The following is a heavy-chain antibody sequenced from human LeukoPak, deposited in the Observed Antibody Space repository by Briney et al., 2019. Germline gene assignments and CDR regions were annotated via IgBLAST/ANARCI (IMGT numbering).Heavy chain of an antibody. D-gene: IGHD6-13*01. CDR2: IYYSGST. CDR1: GGSISSYY. J-gene: IGHJ4*02. V-gene: IGHV4-59*08. CDR3: ARQYLGYSSSWYFDY. Sequence: SETLSLTCTVSGGSISSYYWSWIRQPPGKGLEWIGYIYYSGSTNYNPSLKSRVTISVDTSKNQFSLKLSSVTAADTAVYYCARQYLGYSSSWYFDYWGQGTLVTVSS.